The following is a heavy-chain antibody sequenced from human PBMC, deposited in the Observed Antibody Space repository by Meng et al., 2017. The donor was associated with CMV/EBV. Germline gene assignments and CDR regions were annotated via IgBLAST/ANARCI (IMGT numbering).Heavy chain of an antibody. CDR1: GFTFSSYA. V-gene: IGHV3-23*03. J-gene: IGHJ2*01. Sequence: GESLKIFCAASGFTFSSYAMSWVRQAPGKGLEWVLIIYSGGSSTYYADSLKGRFTISRDDSKNTLYLQVNSLRADDTAVYYCAKLRGSGFNSYWYFDLWGRGTLVTVSS. D-gene: IGHD3-22*01. CDR2: IYSGGSST. CDR3: AKLRGSGFNSYWYFDL.